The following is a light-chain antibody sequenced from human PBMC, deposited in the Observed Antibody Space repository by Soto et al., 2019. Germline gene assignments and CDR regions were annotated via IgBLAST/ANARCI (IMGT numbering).Light chain of an antibody. CDR2: DVN. CDR1: SSDVGGYKY. V-gene: IGLV2-11*01. Sequence: QSVLTQPRSVSGSPGQSVTISCTGTSSDVGGYKYVSWYQQHPGKAPKLMIYDVNKRPSGVPDRFSGSKSGNTASLTISGLHADDEADYYCCSFAGGYIYVFGTGTKLTVL. CDR3: CSFAGGYIYV. J-gene: IGLJ1*01.